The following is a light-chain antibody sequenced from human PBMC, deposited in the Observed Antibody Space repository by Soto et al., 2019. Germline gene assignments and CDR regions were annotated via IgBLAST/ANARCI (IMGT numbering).Light chain of an antibody. V-gene: IGLV2-23*01. Sequence: QSALTQPASVSGSPGQSITISCAGTSSDVGSHNLVSWYQQHPGKAPKLMIYEGSKRLSGVSNRFSGSKSGNTASLTISGLQAEDEADYYCCSYAGSTTFVVFGGGTKLTVL. CDR1: SSDVGSHNL. J-gene: IGLJ2*01. CDR2: EGS. CDR3: CSYAGSTTFVV.